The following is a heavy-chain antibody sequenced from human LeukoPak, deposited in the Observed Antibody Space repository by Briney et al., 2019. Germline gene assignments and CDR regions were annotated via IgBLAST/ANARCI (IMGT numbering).Heavy chain of an antibody. Sequence: ASVKVSCKASGYTFTSYAMHWVRQAPGQRLEWMGWINAGNGNTKYSQEFQGRVTITRDTSASTAYMELSSLRSEDMAVYYCAREGNSAGHFDYWGQGTLVTVSS. CDR1: GYTFTSYA. D-gene: IGHD4-23*01. J-gene: IGHJ4*02. CDR3: AREGNSAGHFDY. V-gene: IGHV1-3*03. CDR2: INAGNGNT.